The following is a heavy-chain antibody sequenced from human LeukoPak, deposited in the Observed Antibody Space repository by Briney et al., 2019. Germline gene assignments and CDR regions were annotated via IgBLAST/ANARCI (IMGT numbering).Heavy chain of an antibody. CDR2: IKKDGSEK. D-gene: IGHD2-15*01. CDR3: ARDGGYCSGSSCFGDAFDV. CDR1: GFTFSNYW. Sequence: GGSLRLSCAASGFTFSNYWMSWVRQAPGKGLEWVANIKKDGSEKDYVDSVKGRFTISRDNAKNSLYLHMNSLRAEDTAVYYCARDGGYCSGSSCFGDAFDVWGQGTRVTVPS. V-gene: IGHV3-7*01. J-gene: IGHJ3*01.